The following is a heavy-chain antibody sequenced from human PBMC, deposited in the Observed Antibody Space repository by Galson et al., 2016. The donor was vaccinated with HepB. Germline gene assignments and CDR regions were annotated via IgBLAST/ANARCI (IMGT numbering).Heavy chain of an antibody. Sequence: LRLSCAASEFSFSYYGMHWVRQAAGKGLEWVAVISYDGSNKYYADSVKGRFTISRDNSKNTVYLQMNSLRVEDTAVYYCVKDTGAVMVADSTDAFDIWGQGTMVTVSS. J-gene: IGHJ3*02. D-gene: IGHD2-15*01. V-gene: IGHV3-30*18. CDR2: ISYDGSNK. CDR3: VKDTGAVMVADSTDAFDI. CDR1: EFSFSYYG.